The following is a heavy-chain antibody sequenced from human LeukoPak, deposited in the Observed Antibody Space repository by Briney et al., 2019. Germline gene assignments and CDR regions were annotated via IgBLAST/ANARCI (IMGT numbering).Heavy chain of an antibody. V-gene: IGHV3-48*03. Sequence: TGGSLRLSCAASGFTFSRYEMNWVRQAPGKGLEWVSYISSSGTTIYYADSVKGRSTMSRDNAKTSLYLQMNSLRAEDTAVYYCARRQVDLDAFDIWGQGTMVTVSS. D-gene: IGHD3-3*01. CDR1: GFTFSRYE. CDR2: ISSSGTTI. J-gene: IGHJ3*02. CDR3: ARRQVDLDAFDI.